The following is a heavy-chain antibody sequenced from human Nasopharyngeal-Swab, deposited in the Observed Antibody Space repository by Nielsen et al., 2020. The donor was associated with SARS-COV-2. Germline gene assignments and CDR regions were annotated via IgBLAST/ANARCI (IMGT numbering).Heavy chain of an antibody. CDR2: IYYSGST. J-gene: IGHJ3*02. CDR3: ARAPRVGVVILSAFDI. V-gene: IGHV4-31*03. Sequence: SETLSLTCTVSGGSISSCGYYWSWIRQHPGQGLEWIGYIYYSGSTYYNPSLKSRVTISVDTSKNQFSLTLSSVTAADTAVYYCARAPRVGVVILSAFDIWGQGTMVTVYS. D-gene: IGHD3-3*01. CDR1: GGSISSCGYY.